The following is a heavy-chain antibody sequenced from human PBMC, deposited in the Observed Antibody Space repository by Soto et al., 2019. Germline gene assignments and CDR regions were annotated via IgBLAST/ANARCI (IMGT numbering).Heavy chain of an antibody. CDR3: ARDQNVAETHYYYYSMDV. CDR1: GYTFTTYG. Sequence: QVQLVQSGAEVKKPGASVKVSCKASGYTFTTYGINWVRQAPGQGLEWMGWISTYNGNTKYSQKLQDRVTMTTDTSTSTAYMELRSLKSDDTAVYYCARDQNVAETHYYYYSMDVWGKGTTVTVSS. V-gene: IGHV1-18*01. J-gene: IGHJ6*03. D-gene: IGHD2-15*01. CDR2: ISTYNGNT.